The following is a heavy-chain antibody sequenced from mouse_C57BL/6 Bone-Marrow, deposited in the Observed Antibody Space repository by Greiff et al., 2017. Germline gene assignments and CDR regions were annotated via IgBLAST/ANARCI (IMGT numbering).Heavy chain of an antibody. J-gene: IGHJ4*01. V-gene: IGHV8-8*01. CDR1: GFSLRTFGMG. D-gene: IGHD2-4*01. CDR3: ARFYDYDLVYYAMDY. Sequence: QVTLKECGPGILQPSQTLSLTCSFSGFSLRTFGMGVGWIRQPSGKGLEWLAHIWWDDDKYYNPALKSLLTISKDTSKNQVFLKIANVDTADTAAYYCARFYDYDLVYYAMDYWGQGTSVTVSS. CDR2: IWWDDDK.